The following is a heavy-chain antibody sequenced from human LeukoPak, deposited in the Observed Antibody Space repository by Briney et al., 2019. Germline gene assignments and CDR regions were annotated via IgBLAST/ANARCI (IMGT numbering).Heavy chain of an antibody. CDR1: GFTFEDYG. J-gene: IGHJ4*02. CDR2: IDRNGDST. V-gene: IGHV3-20*04. CDR3: ARDTDLGAKGLDY. D-gene: IGHD7-27*01. Sequence: GGSLRLSCAASGFTFEDYGMSWVRQGPGKGLEWVSAIDRNGDSTGYADSVKGRFTISRDNAKNSLYLQMNSLRAEDTAVYYCARDTDLGAKGLDYWGQGTLVTVSS.